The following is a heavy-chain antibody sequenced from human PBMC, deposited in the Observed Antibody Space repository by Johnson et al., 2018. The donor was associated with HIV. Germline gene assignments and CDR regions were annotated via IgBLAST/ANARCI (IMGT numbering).Heavy chain of an antibody. CDR2: ISYDGSNK. CDR3: ARGGVVHDGFDI. Sequence: QEQLVESGGGVVQPGRSLRLSCAASGFTFSSYAMHWVRQAPGKGLEWVAVISYDGSNKYYADSVKGRFTISRDNSKNTLYLQMNSLRAEDTAVYYCARGGVVHDGFDIWGQGTMVTVSS. D-gene: IGHD2-8*01. J-gene: IGHJ3*02. CDR1: GFTFSSYA. V-gene: IGHV3-30*04.